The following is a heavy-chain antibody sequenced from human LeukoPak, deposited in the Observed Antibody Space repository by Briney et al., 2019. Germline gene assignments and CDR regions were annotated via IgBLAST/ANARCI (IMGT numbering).Heavy chain of an antibody. CDR3: ARDLQLRAFDI. CDR2: IYYSGST. CDR1: GGSISSYY. J-gene: IGHJ3*02. D-gene: IGHD2-2*01. V-gene: IGHV4-59*01. Sequence: SETLSLTCTVSGGSISSYYWSWIRQPPGKGLEWIGYIYYSGSTNYNPSLKSRVTISVDTSKNQSSLKLSSVTAADTAVYYCARDLQLRAFDIWGQGTMVTVSS.